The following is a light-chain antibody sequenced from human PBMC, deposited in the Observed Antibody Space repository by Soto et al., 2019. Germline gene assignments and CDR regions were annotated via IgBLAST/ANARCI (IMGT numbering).Light chain of an antibody. V-gene: IGKV3-20*01. CDR3: QQYDDSMT. J-gene: IGKJ1*01. CDR2: RTS. Sequence: EIVLTQSPGTVSLSPGERATLSCRASQSVSTNYLAWYQQKPGQAPRLLIYRTSTRATGIPDRFSGGGSGTEFTLTISSLQSEDFAVYHCQQYDDSMTFGQGTKVDIK. CDR1: QSVSTNY.